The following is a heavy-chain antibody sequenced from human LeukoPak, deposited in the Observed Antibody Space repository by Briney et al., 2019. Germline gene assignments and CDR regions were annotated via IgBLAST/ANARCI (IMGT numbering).Heavy chain of an antibody. Sequence: PGGSLRLSCAASGFTFSSYAMTWVRQAPGKGLEWVSSLRPSGSDTFYADSVKGRFTISRDNSKNTLYLQMNSLRAEDTAVYYCARDAGGSGSYPNWFDPWGQGTLVTVSS. D-gene: IGHD3-10*01. CDR2: LRPSGSDT. J-gene: IGHJ5*02. CDR1: GFTFSSYA. CDR3: ARDAGGSGSYPNWFDP. V-gene: IGHV3-23*01.